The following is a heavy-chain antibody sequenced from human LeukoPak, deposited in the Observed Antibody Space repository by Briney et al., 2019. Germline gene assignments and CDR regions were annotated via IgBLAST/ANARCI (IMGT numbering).Heavy chain of an antibody. CDR1: GFTFSSYA. D-gene: IGHD3-10*01. Sequence: PGGSLRLSCAASGFTFSSYAMHWVRQAPGKGLEWVAVISYDGSNKYYADSVKGRFTISRDNSKNTLYLQMNSLRAEDTAVYYCARAGYYGSGADYYGMDVWGQGTTVTVSS. CDR2: ISYDGSNK. V-gene: IGHV3-30-3*01. CDR3: ARAGYYGSGADYYGMDV. J-gene: IGHJ6*02.